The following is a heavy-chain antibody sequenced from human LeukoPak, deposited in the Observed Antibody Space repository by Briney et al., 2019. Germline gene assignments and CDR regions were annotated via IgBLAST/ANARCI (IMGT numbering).Heavy chain of an antibody. CDR2: IYSGGST. Sequence: GGSLRLSCAASEFSVGSNYMTWVRQAPGKGLEWVSLIYSGGSTYYADSVKGRFTISRDNSKNTLYLQMNSLRAEDTAVYYCAKSGHIAARFSWFDPWGQGTLVTVSS. D-gene: IGHD6-6*01. J-gene: IGHJ5*02. CDR1: EFSVGSNY. V-gene: IGHV3-66*01. CDR3: AKSGHIAARFSWFDP.